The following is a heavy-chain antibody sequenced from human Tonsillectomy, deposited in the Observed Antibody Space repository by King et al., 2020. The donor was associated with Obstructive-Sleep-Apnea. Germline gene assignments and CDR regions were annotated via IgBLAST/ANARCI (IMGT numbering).Heavy chain of an antibody. Sequence: GGGGGGPGGGLGRAWAAAGVTCSSDSMNGVRQAPGKGLEWGSSITSSSSYIYDADSVKGRFTISRDNAKNSLYLQMHRLSAEDTAVYYCARGPDYYAPRLSFDYWGQGTLVTVSS. J-gene: IGHJ4*02. CDR3: ARGPDYYAPRLSFDY. CDR2: ITSSSSYI. CDR1: GVTCSSDS. D-gene: IGHD3-10*01. V-gene: IGHV3-21*01.